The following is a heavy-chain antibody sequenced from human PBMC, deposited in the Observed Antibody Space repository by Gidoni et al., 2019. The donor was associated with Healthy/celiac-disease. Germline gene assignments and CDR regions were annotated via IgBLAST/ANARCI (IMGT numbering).Heavy chain of an antibody. CDR2: INHSGST. Sequence: QVQLQQWGAGLLKPSETLSLTCAVYGGSFSGYYWSWIRQPPGKGLEWIGEINHSGSTNYNPSLKSRVTISVDTSKNQFSLKLSSVTAADTAVYYCARIDFWSGYYFFADERGNDYWGQGTLVTVSS. D-gene: IGHD3-3*01. V-gene: IGHV4-34*01. CDR1: GGSFSGYY. J-gene: IGHJ4*02. CDR3: ARIDFWSGYYFFADERGNDY.